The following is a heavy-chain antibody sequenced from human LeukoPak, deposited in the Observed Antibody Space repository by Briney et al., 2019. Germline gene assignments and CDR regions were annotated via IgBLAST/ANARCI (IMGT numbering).Heavy chain of an antibody. V-gene: IGHV1-24*01. Sequence: ASVKVSCKVSGYTLTELSMHWVRQAPGKGLEWMGGFDPEDGETIYAQKFQGRVTMTEDTSTDTAYMELSSLRSEDTAVYYCATAIAVAGNYYYFDYWGQGTLVTVSS. CDR1: GYTLTELS. D-gene: IGHD6-19*01. CDR2: FDPEDGET. CDR3: ATAIAVAGNYYYFDY. J-gene: IGHJ4*02.